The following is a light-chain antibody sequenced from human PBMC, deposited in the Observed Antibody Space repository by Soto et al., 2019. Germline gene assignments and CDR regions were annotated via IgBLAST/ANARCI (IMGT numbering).Light chain of an antibody. CDR1: SANIGRSY. J-gene: IGLJ2*01. V-gene: IGLV1-51*01. CDR2: DND. CDR3: GTWDSSLSVV. Sequence: QSVLTQTPSMSAAPGQKVIIPCSGSSANIGRSYVSWYQLLPGSAPKLLIYDNDKRPSGIPDRFSGSKSGTSATLDITGLQTADEAYYYCGTWDSSLSVVFGGGTKVTVL.